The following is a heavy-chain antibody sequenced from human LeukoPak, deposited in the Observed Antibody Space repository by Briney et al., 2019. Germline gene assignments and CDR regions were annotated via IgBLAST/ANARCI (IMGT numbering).Heavy chain of an antibody. CDR1: GGSISSYY. CDR3: ARVATYYDSSGYYVDY. CDR2: IYYSGST. J-gene: IGHJ4*02. V-gene: IGHV4-59*12. Sequence: SETLSLTCTVSGGSISSYYWSWIRQPPGKGLEWIGYIYYSGSTNYNPSLKSRVTISVDTSKNQFSLKLSSVTAADTAVYYCARVATYYDSSGYYVDYWGQGTLVTVSS. D-gene: IGHD3-22*01.